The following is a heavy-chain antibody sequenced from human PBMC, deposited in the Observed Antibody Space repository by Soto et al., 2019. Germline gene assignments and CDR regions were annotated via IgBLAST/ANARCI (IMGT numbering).Heavy chain of an antibody. V-gene: IGHV1-18*01. CDR3: ARDSGSYYPDWFDP. CDR1: GYHFISYG. J-gene: IGHJ5*02. CDR2: ISAYNGNT. D-gene: IGHD1-26*01. Sequence: ASVKVSCKASGYHFISYGFTWVRQAPGQGLEWMGWISAYNGNTNYAQKFQGRVSMTTDTSTSTAYMELRSLRSDDTAVYYCARDSGSYYPDWFDPWGQGTLVTVS.